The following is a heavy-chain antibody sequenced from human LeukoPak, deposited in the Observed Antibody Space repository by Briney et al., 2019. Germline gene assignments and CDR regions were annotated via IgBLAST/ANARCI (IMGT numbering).Heavy chain of an antibody. J-gene: IGHJ4*02. CDR3: ARSLRDDYNYYFDY. V-gene: IGHV3-21*01. CDR2: ISSSSSYI. D-gene: IGHD5-24*01. Sequence: PAGSLRLSCAASGFTFSNYTMNWVRQAPGKGLEWVSSISSSSSYIYYADYADSVKGRFTISRDNAKNSLYLQMNSLGAEDTAVYYCARSLRDDYNYYFDYWGQGTLVTVSS. CDR1: GFTFSNYT.